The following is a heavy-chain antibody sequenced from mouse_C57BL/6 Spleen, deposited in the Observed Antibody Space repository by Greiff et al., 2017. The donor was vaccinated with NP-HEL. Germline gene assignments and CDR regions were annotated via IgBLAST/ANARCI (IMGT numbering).Heavy chain of an antibody. CDR2: IYPGDGDT. J-gene: IGHJ2*01. Sequence: QVQLQQSGPELVKPGASVKISCKASGYAFSSSWMNWVKQRPGKGLEWIGRIYPGDGDTNYNGKFKGKATLTADKSSSTAYMQLSSLTSEDSAVYFCASERWYFDYWGQGTTLTVSS. CDR1: GYAFSSSW. V-gene: IGHV1-82*01. D-gene: IGHD1-1*02. CDR3: ASERWYFDY.